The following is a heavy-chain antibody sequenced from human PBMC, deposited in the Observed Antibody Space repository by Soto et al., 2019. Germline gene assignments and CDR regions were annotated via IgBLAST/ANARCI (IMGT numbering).Heavy chain of an antibody. Sequence: EVKLLESGGGLAQPGGSLRLSCVGSGFTFDSYDISWVRQAPGERLQWIAAISGSADGTDYAHSVRGRFTISRDNAKKTVHLQMDSLRVEDTAVYFCAKDTVGGYSFWSGYYSDGLDVWGQGTLVSV. D-gene: IGHD3-3*01. CDR1: GFTFDSYD. V-gene: IGHV3-23*01. CDR2: ISGSADGT. CDR3: AKDTVGGYSFWSGYYSDGLDV. J-gene: IGHJ3*01.